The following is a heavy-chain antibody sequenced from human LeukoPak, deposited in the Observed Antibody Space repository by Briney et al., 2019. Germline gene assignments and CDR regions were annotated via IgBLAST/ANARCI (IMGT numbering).Heavy chain of an antibody. J-gene: IGHJ6*03. D-gene: IGHD4-17*01. CDR3: AREVHYGDYAATYYYMDV. CDR1: GYTFTGYY. CDR2: ISAYNGNT. Sequence: ASVKVSCKASGYTFTGYYMHWVRQASGQGLEGMGWISAYNGNTNYAQKLQGRVTMTTDTSTSTAYMELRSLRSDDTAVYYCAREVHYGDYAATYYYMDVWGKGTTVTISS. V-gene: IGHV1-18*04.